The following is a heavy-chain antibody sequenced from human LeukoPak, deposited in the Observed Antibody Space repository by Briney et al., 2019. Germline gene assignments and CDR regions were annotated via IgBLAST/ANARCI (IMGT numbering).Heavy chain of an antibody. CDR3: ARRNGQDIVATFRRRYYFDY. J-gene: IGHJ4*02. Sequence: SQTLSLTCAVYGGSFSGYYWSWIRQPPGKGLEWIGEINHSGSTNYNPSLKSRVTISINTSKNQFSLKLSSVTAADTAVYYCARRNGQDIVATFRRRYYFDYWGQGTLVTVSS. V-gene: IGHV4-34*01. CDR1: GGSFSGYY. CDR2: INHSGST. D-gene: IGHD5-12*01.